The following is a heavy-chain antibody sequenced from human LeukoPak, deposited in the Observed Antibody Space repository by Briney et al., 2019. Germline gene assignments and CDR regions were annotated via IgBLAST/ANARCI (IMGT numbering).Heavy chain of an antibody. V-gene: IGHV3-30*18. CDR3: AKEYGSGSYYNTFDY. D-gene: IGHD3-10*01. CDR2: ILYDGSNK. CDR1: GFTFSSYG. J-gene: IGHJ4*02. Sequence: PGGSLRLSCAASGFTFSSYGMHWVRQAPGKGLEWVAVILYDGSNKYYADSVKGRFTISRDNSKNTLYLQMNSLRAEDTAVYYCAKEYGSGSYYNTFDYWGQGTLVTVSS.